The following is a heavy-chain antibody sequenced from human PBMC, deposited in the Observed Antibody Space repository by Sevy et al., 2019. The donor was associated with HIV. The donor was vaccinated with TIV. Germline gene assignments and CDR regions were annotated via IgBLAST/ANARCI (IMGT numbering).Heavy chain of an antibody. V-gene: IGHV3-48*03. D-gene: IGHD5-12*01. CDR3: ARDDRGYSGYDRRNFDY. CDR1: GFTFSSYE. J-gene: IGHJ4*02. Sequence: GGSLRLSCAASGFTFSSYEMNWVRQAPGKGLEWVSYISSSGSTIYYADSVKGRFTISRDNAKNSLYLQMNSLRAEDMAVYYCARDDRGYSGYDRRNFDYWGQGTLVTVSS. CDR2: ISSSGSTI.